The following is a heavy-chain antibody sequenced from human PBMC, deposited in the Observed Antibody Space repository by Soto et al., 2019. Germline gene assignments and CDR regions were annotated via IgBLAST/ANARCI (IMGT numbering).Heavy chain of an antibody. J-gene: IGHJ4*02. CDR2: VYHSGST. Sequence: SETLSLTCAVSGGSISTSNWWSWVRQPPGKGLEWIGEVYHSGSTNYNPSFKSRVAMSVDKSKNQFSLKLNSVTAADTALYYCARDFTPAETPGDDFDYWGRGTLVTVSS. CDR3: ARDFTPAETPGDDFDY. V-gene: IGHV4-4*02. D-gene: IGHD2-15*01. CDR1: GGSISTSNW.